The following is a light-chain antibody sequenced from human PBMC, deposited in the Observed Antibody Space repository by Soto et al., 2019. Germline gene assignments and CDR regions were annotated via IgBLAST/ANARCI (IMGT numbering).Light chain of an antibody. CDR3: QQYGSSPTWT. V-gene: IGKV3-20*01. CDR1: QSVSSSY. CDR2: GAS. J-gene: IGKJ1*01. Sequence: EIVLTQSPGTLSLSPGERATLSCRASQSVSSSYLAWYQQKPGQAPRLLIYGASSSASGIPDRFSGSGSGTDFPVTISRLEPEDFAVYYCQQYGSSPTWTFGPGTKVEIK.